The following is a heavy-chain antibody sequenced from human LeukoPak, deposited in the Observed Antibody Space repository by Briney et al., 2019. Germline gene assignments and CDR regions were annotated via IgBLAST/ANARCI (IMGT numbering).Heavy chain of an antibody. CDR2: VKQDGTEK. CDR3: ANVREVGARPFDY. CDR1: GFRFGRDW. J-gene: IGHJ4*02. D-gene: IGHD1-26*01. Sequence: GGSLRLTCVASGFRFGRDWISWVRQAPGKGLEWVACVKQDGTEKNYVVSVWGRFTVSVDNGKNSLYLQMNSLRAEDTAVYYCANVREVGARPFDYWGQGTLVTVSS. V-gene: IGHV3-7*03.